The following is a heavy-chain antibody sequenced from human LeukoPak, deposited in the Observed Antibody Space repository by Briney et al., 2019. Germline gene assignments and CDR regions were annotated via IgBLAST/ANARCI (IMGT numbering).Heavy chain of an antibody. CDR2: ISAYNGNT. CDR3: ARDREGRTYGSGSSYTFDY. Sequence: ASVKVSCKASGYTFTSYGISWVRQAPGQGLEWMGWISAYNGNTNYAQKLQGRVTMTTDTSTSTAYMELRSLRSDDTAVYYCARDREGRTYGSGSSYTFDYWGQGTLVTVSS. J-gene: IGHJ4*02. CDR1: GYTFTSYG. V-gene: IGHV1-18*01. D-gene: IGHD3-10*01.